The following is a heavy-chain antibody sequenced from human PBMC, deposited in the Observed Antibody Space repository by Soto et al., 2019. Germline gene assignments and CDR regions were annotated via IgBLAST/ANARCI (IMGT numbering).Heavy chain of an antibody. V-gene: IGHV4-39*01. CDR1: CRDSVNICYY. Sequence: SETQSRTGSVSCRDSVNICYYGGWIRKTPGKGLEWIGSIYYSGSTYYNPSLKSRVTISVDTSKNQFSLKLSSVTAADTAVYYCARSTRALVVPAAMGVWFDPWGQGTLVTVSS. CDR2: IYYSGST. D-gene: IGHD2-2*01. CDR3: ARSTRALVVPAAMGVWFDP. J-gene: IGHJ5*02.